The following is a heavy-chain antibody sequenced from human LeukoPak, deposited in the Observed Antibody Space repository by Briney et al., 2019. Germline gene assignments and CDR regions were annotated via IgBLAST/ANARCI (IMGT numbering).Heavy chain of an antibody. CDR1: GFTFRSYA. J-gene: IGHJ4*02. D-gene: IGHD4-17*01. CDR3: ARVDYGDYGFDY. V-gene: IGHV3-30*03. CDR2: ISSDGSDK. Sequence: GGSLRLSCAASGFTFRSYAMHWVRQAPGKGLQWVAVISSDGSDKYYADSVRGRFTISRDNSKNTLYLQMNSLRAEDTAVYYCARVDYGDYGFDYWGQGTLVTVSS.